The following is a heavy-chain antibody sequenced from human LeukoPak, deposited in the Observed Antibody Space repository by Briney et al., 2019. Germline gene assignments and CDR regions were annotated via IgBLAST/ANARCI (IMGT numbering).Heavy chain of an antibody. J-gene: IGHJ4*02. V-gene: IGHV1-8*01. CDR2: KNPNSGNT. CDR3: ARDQLYDF. Sequence: ASVKVSCKASGYTFTSYDINWVRQATGQGLEWMGWKNPNSGNTGYAQKFQGRVTMTRDTSTSTVYMELSSLRSEDTAVYYCARDQLYDFWGQGTLVTVSS. D-gene: IGHD3-3*01. CDR1: GYTFTSYD.